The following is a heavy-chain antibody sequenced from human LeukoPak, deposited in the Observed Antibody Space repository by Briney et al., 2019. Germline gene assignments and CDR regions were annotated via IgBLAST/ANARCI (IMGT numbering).Heavy chain of an antibody. J-gene: IGHJ4*02. CDR1: GFTVSSNY. D-gene: IGHD6-19*01. Sequence: PGGSLRLSCAASGFTVSSNYMTWVRQAPGKGLECVSLIYNGGGTYYADSVTGRFTISRDDSKNSLYLQMNSLRAEDTAVYYCTRGVAVAGTRDYWGQGTLVTVSS. CDR3: TRGVAVAGTRDY. CDR2: IYNGGGT. V-gene: IGHV3-66*01.